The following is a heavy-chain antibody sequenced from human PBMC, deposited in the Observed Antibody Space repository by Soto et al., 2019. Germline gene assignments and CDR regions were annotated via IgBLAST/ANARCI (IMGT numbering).Heavy chain of an antibody. Sequence: ASVKVSCKATGYTFSAYTMNWVRQAPGQSLEWMGGITAGSGNTKYSQNFQGRVSITRDTSASTVYMELTGLTSEDTAVYYCARDTETRGPRANDALAIWGQGTMDTVSS. V-gene: IGHV1-3*01. CDR2: ITAGSGNT. CDR3: ARDTETRGPRANDALAI. J-gene: IGHJ3*02. CDR1: GYTFSAYT.